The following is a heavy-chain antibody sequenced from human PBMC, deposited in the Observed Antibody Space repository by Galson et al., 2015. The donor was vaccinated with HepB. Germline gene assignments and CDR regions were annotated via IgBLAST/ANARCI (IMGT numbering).Heavy chain of an antibody. Sequence: SLRLSCAASGFTVSSNYMSWVRQAPGKGLEWVSVIYSGGSTYYADSVKGRFTISRDNSKNTLYLQMNSLRAEDTAVYYCARSAYGDYDVYWGQGTLVTVSS. CDR3: ARSAYGDYDVY. J-gene: IGHJ4*02. V-gene: IGHV3-66*01. D-gene: IGHD4-17*01. CDR1: GFTVSSNY. CDR2: IYSGGST.